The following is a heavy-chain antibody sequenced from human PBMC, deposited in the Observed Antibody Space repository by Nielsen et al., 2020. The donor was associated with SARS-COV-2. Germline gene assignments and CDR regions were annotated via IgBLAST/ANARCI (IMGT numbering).Heavy chain of an antibody. CDR1: GGSFTDSY. V-gene: IGHV4-34*01. Sequence: SETLSLTCAVSGGSFTDSYWTWIRQPPGKGLEWIGEIHHSGSANYSSSLKSRVTISVDKSKNQFSLKLRSVTAADTAVYYCARQAVAGDNPWGQGTLVTVSS. J-gene: IGHJ5*02. CDR2: IHHSGSA. CDR3: ARQAVAGDNP. D-gene: IGHD6-19*01.